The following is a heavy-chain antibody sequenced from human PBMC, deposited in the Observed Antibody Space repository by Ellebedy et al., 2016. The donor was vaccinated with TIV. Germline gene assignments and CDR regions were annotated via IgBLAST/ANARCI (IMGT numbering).Heavy chain of an antibody. CDR1: GFTFSSYA. J-gene: IGHJ4*02. Sequence: GESLKISCAASGFTFSSYAMTWVRQAPGKGLEWVSAITYSGGSTYYADSVKGRFTISRDNSKNTLYLQMNSLRAEDTAVYYCARDIVVVPAAMPVGLGYWGQGTLVTVSP. CDR3: ARDIVVVPAAMPVGLGY. V-gene: IGHV3-23*01. CDR2: ITYSGGST. D-gene: IGHD2-2*01.